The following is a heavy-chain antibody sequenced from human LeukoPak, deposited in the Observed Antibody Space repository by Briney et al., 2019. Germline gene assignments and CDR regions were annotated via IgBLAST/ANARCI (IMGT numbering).Heavy chain of an antibody. Sequence: SETLSLTCTVSGGLISRIEYYWSWLRQSPVKGLEWLGHVYHTGTTVYSPCLNNRLTVSVDSSRNQFSLTLNSVTAADTAVYYCASVSVWELATHSGGSFDYWGRGILVTVSS. D-gene: IGHD1-26*01. CDR3: ASVSVWELATHSGGSFDY. V-gene: IGHV4-30-4*01. CDR1: GGLISRIEYY. J-gene: IGHJ4*02. CDR2: VYHTGTT.